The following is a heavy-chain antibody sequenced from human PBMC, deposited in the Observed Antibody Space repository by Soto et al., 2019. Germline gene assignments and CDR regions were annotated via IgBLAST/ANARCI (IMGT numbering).Heavy chain of an antibody. D-gene: IGHD3-9*01. Sequence: QVQLVESGGGVVQPGRSLRLSCAASGFTCSSYGMHWVRQAPGKGLEWVAVISYDGSNKYYADSVKGRFTISRDNSKNTLYLQMNSLRAEDTAVYYCATGYFDWLLSPNFDYWGQGTLVSVSS. V-gene: IGHV3-30*03. CDR1: GFTCSSYG. J-gene: IGHJ4*02. CDR2: ISYDGSNK. CDR3: ATGYFDWLLSPNFDY.